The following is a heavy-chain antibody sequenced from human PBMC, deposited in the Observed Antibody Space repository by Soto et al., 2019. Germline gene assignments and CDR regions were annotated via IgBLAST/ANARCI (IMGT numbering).Heavy chain of an antibody. V-gene: IGHV1-46*01. J-gene: IGHJ4*02. CDR3: AILEPYYFDY. CDR1: GYTFTSYY. CDR2: INPSGGSA. D-gene: IGHD2-15*01. Sequence: EASVKVSCKPSGYTFTSYYLHWVRQAPGQGLEWMGIINPSGGSASYAQKFQGRLTMTSDASTSTVFMELSSLRSEDSAMYYCAILEPYYFDYWGQGTLVTVSS.